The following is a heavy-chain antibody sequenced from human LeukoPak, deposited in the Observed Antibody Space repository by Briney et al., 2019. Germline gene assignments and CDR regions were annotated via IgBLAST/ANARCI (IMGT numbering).Heavy chain of an antibody. J-gene: IGHJ4*02. CDR3: AREMGY. CDR1: GFTVTTKT. CDR2: IYSGGNT. Sequence: GGSLRLSCAASGFTVTTKTMSWVRQAPGKGLEWVSDIYSGGNTDYRDSVKGRFTIYRDTSKNTLYLQMNSLTVEDTAVYYCAREMGYWGQGTLVTVSS. V-gene: IGHV3-53*01. D-gene: IGHD5-24*01.